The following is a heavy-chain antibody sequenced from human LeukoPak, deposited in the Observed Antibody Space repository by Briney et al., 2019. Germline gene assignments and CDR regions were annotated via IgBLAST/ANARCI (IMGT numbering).Heavy chain of an antibody. Sequence: GGSLRLSCAASGFTFSDYYMGWIRQAPGKGLEWVSYISISGTIYYADSVRGRFTISRDNAKNSLYLQMNSLRAEDTAVYYCAKDIVEAGLFFDYWGQGTLVTVSS. CDR1: GFTFSDYY. J-gene: IGHJ4*02. CDR2: ISISGTI. D-gene: IGHD3-16*02. V-gene: IGHV3-11*01. CDR3: AKDIVEAGLFFDY.